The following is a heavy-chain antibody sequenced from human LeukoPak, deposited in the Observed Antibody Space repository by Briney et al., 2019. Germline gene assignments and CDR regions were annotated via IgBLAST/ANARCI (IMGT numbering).Heavy chain of an antibody. V-gene: IGHV4-59*01. J-gene: IGHJ4*02. D-gene: IGHD3-22*01. CDR3: AREGYDSSGIDY. CDR1: GGSISSYY. Sequence: SETLSLTCTVSGGSISSYYWSWIRQPPGKGLEWIGYIYYSGSINYNPSLKSRVTISVDTSKNQFSLKLSSVTAADTAVYYCAREGYDSSGIDYWGQGTLVTVSS. CDR2: IYYSGSI.